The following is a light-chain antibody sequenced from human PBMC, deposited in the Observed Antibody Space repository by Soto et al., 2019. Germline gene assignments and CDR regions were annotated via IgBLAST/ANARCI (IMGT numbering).Light chain of an antibody. J-gene: IGKJ1*01. V-gene: IGKV3-20*01. CDR1: QSVSNNY. Sequence: EIVMTQSPATLSVSPGERATLSCRAIQSVSNNYLAWYQQKPGQAPRLLIYAASTRATGIPDRFSGSGSGTDFTLTIGRLDPEDFAVYYCLKYGSSPGWTFGPGTKVDIK. CDR3: LKYGSSPGWT. CDR2: AAS.